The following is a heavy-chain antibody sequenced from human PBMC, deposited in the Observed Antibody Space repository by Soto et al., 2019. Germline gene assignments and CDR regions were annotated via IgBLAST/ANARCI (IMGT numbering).Heavy chain of an antibody. Sequence: LSLTCTVSGGSISSGGYYWSWIRQHPGKGLEWIGYIYYSGSTYYNPSLKSRVTISVDTSKNQFSLKLSSVTAADTAVYYCARDRGGGTATYYFDYWGQGTLVTVSS. CDR1: GGSISSGGYY. CDR3: ARDRGGGTATYYFDY. D-gene: IGHD5-18*01. J-gene: IGHJ4*02. V-gene: IGHV4-31*03. CDR2: IYYSGST.